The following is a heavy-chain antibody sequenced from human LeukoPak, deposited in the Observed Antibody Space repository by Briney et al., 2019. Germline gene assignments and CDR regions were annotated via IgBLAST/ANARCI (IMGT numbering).Heavy chain of an antibody. CDR3: ARGRPHGNDY. D-gene: IGHD4-23*01. J-gene: IGHJ4*02. Sequence: GGSLRLSCAASGFTFSSYWMNWVSQAPGKGLVWVSRIASDGSSTTYADSVKGRFSISRDNAKNTLYLQMNSLRVEDTAVYYCARGRPHGNDYWGQGTLVTVSS. CDR2: IASDGSST. CDR1: GFTFSSYW. V-gene: IGHV3-74*01.